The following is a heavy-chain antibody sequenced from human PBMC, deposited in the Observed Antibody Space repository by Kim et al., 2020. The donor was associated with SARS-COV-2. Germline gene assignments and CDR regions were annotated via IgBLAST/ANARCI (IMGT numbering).Heavy chain of an antibody. J-gene: IGHJ3*02. CDR1: GFTFSSYA. V-gene: IGHV3-23*03. Sequence: GGSLRLSCAASGFTFSSYAMSWVRRAPGKGLEWVSVIYSGGSSTYYADSVKGRFTISRDNSKNTLYLQMNSLRAEDTAVYYCAKGDQANAFDIWGQGTMVTVSS. D-gene: IGHD2-21*01. CDR2: IYSGGSST. CDR3: AKGDQANAFDI.